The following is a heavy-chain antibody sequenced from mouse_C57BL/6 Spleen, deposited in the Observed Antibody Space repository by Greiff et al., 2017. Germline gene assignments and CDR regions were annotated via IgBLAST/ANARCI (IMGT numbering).Heavy chain of an antibody. Sequence: QVQLQQPGAELVRPGSSVKLSCKASGYTFTSYWMDWVKQRPGQGLEWIGNIYPSDSETHYNQKFKDKATLTVDKSSSTAYMQLSSLTSEDSAVYYCARASYDYDVGFGDWGQGTTLTVAS. J-gene: IGHJ2*01. CDR3: ARASYDYDVGFGD. D-gene: IGHD2-4*01. V-gene: IGHV1-61*01. CDR2: IYPSDSET. CDR1: GYTFTSYW.